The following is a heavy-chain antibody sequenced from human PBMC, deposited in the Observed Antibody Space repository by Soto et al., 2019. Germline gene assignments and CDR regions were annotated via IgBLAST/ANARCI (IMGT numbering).Heavy chain of an antibody. J-gene: IGHJ6*02. D-gene: IGHD1-26*01. CDR3: AREPWGLWANAIYYYYGMDV. Sequence: PSETLSLTCSVSGGSVTLTSYYWGWIRQPPGKGLEWIGNVYYSGSTNYNPSLKSRVTISVDTSKNQFSLKLSSVTAADTAVYYCAREPWGLWANAIYYYYGMDVWGQGTTVTVSS. CDR1: GGSVTLTSYY. CDR2: VYYSGST. V-gene: IGHV4-39*07.